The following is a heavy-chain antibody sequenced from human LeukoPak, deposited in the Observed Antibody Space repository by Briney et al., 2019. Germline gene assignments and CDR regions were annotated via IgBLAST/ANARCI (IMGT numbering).Heavy chain of an antibody. CDR3: ARDYIDDGDY. V-gene: IGHV1-18*01. CDR1: GYTFTSYG. CDR2: ISGYNGNT. Sequence: GASVKVSCKASGYTFTSYGLHWVRQAPGQGLEWMGWISGYNGNTNYPQNLQGRVTMTTDTSTSTAYMELRSLTSDDTAVYFCARDYIDDGDYWGQGTLVTVSS. D-gene: IGHD5-12*01. J-gene: IGHJ4*02.